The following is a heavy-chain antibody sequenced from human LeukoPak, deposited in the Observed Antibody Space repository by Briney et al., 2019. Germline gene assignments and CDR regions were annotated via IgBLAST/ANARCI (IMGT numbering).Heavy chain of an antibody. Sequence: SVKVSCKASGGTFSSYAISWVRQAPGQGLEWMGGIIPIFGTANYAQKFQGRVTITADKSTSTAYMELSSLRSEDTAVYYCAREGYYGSGTRYYYMDVWGKGTTVTVSS. J-gene: IGHJ6*03. CDR2: IIPIFGTA. V-gene: IGHV1-69*06. CDR1: GGTFSSYA. CDR3: AREGYYGSGTRYYYMDV. D-gene: IGHD3-10*01.